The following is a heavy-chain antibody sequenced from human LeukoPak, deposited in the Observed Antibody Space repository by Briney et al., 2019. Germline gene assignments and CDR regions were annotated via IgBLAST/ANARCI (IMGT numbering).Heavy chain of an antibody. J-gene: IGHJ4*02. Sequence: PGRSLRLSCAASGFTFDDYAMHWVRQAPGKGLEWVSGISWNSGSIGYADSVKGRFTISRDNAKNSLYLKMNSLRAEDTAVYYCARDHNSPDYWGQGALVTVSS. CDR1: GFTFDDYA. CDR2: ISWNSGSI. CDR3: ARDHNSPDY. V-gene: IGHV3-9*01.